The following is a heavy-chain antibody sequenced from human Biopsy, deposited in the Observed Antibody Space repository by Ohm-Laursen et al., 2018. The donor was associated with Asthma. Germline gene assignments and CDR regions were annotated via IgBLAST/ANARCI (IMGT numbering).Heavy chain of an antibody. J-gene: IGHJ4*02. CDR2: INSVFGTT. D-gene: IGHD2-2*01. CDR1: GGTFNTYV. Sequence: GASVKVSCKSLGGTFNTYVIGWVRQAPEQGLEWMGGINSVFGTTTYPQKFQDRVTITADDSTSTVYMELSSLRSEDTAVYYCVRKAGSCISRTCYSLDFWGQGTLVTVSS. V-gene: IGHV1-69*13. CDR3: VRKAGSCISRTCYSLDF.